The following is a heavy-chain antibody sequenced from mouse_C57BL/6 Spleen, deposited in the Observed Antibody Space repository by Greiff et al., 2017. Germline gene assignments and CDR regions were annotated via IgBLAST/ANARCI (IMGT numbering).Heavy chain of an antibody. CDR3: ARVIYYDYDGAWFAY. CDR1: GYSFTGYY. Sequence: VQLKESGPELVKPGASVKISCKASGYSFTGYYMNWVKQSPEKSLEWIGEINPSTGGTTYNQKFKAKATLTVDKSSSTAYMQLKSLTSEDSAVYYCARVIYYDYDGAWFAYWGQGTLVTVSA. V-gene: IGHV1-42*01. CDR2: INPSTGGT. D-gene: IGHD2-4*01. J-gene: IGHJ3*01.